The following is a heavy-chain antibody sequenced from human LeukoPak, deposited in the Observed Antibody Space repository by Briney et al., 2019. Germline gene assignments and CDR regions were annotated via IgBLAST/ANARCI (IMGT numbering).Heavy chain of an antibody. CDR2: MNPDSGNA. V-gene: IGHV1-8*01. D-gene: IGHD3-16*01. Sequence: ASVKVSCKASGYTFTTYDINWVRQAPGQGLEWMGWMNPDSGNAGSASKFQGRVTMTRNTSINTAYIELSSLRSDDTAIYYCARGGGGTHDSWGQGTLVTVSS. CDR3: ARGGGGTHDS. CDR1: GYTFTTYD. J-gene: IGHJ4*02.